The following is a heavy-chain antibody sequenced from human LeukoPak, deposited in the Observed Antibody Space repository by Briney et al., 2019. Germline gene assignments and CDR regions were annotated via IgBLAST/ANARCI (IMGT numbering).Heavy chain of an antibody. V-gene: IGHV3-7*01. CDR3: ARLYIAADDAFDI. J-gene: IGHJ3*02. CDR2: IKQDGSEK. D-gene: IGHD6-6*01. Sequence: SGGSLRLSCAASGFTFSSYWMSWVRQAPGKGLEWVANIKQDGSEKYYVDSVKGRFTISRDNAKNSLYLQMNSLRAEDTAVYYCARLYIAADDAFDIWGQGTMVTVSS. CDR1: GFTFSSYW.